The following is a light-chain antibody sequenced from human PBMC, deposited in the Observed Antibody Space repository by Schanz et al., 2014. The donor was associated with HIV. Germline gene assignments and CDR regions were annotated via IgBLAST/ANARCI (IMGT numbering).Light chain of an antibody. CDR2: ATS. Sequence: EIVVTQSPGTVSLSPGARAILSCRASQSVRSNFLAWYQQKPGQAPRLLLYATSSRATGIPDRFSGSGSGTDFTLTISRLEPEDFAVYYCQQYGDSPPVTFGGGTNVEIK. CDR1: QSVRSNF. CDR3: QQYGDSPPVT. J-gene: IGKJ4*01. V-gene: IGKV3-20*01.